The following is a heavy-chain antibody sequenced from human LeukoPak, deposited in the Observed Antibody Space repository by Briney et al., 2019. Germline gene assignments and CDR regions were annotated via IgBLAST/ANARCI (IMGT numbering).Heavy chain of an antibody. Sequence: SETLSLTCTVSGGSISSYYWSWIRQPAGKGLEWIGYIYYSGSTNYNPSLKSRVTISVDTSKNQFSLKLSSVTAADTAVYYCATLGGKGDGGSDYWGQGTLVTVSS. D-gene: IGHD4-23*01. J-gene: IGHJ4*02. CDR3: ATLGGKGDGGSDY. CDR2: IYYSGST. V-gene: IGHV4-59*01. CDR1: GGSISSYY.